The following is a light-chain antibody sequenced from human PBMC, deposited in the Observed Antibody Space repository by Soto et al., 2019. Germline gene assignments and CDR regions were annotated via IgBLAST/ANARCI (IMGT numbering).Light chain of an antibody. CDR2: EVS. CDR3: SSYTSSSTVV. CDR1: ASDVGGYNY. J-gene: IGLJ3*02. Sequence: QSVLTQPASVSGSPGQSITISCTGTASDVGGYNYVSWYQQHPGKVPKLMICEVSNRPSGVSPRFSGSKSGNTASLTISGLQAEDEADYYCSSYTSSSTVVFGGGTKLTVL. V-gene: IGLV2-14*01.